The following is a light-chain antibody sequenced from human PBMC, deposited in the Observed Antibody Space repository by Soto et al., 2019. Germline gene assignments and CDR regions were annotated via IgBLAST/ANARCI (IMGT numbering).Light chain of an antibody. V-gene: IGKV3-15*01. CDR3: RKYKACPRT. CDR2: GAS. CDR1: QSVTNN. J-gene: IGKJ1*01. Sequence: EVVMTQSPATLSVSPGERVTLACRASQSVTNNLAWYQQTPGQAPRLLIYGASTRATGIPARFSGSGSGTEFTLSISSLQPEDFAFYYFRKYKACPRTFGQGTKVDIK.